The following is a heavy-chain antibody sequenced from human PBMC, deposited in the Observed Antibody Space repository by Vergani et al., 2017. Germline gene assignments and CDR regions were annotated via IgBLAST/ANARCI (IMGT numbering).Heavy chain of an antibody. CDR2: IYSGGST. D-gene: IGHD6-13*01. CDR1: GFTVSSNY. Sequence: EVQLVESGGGLVQPGGSLRLSCAASGFTVSSNYMSWVRQAPGKGLEWVSVIYSGGSTYYADSVKGRFTISRDNSKNTLYLQMNSLRAGDTAVYYCARDGGGGIAYFDYWGQGTTVTVSS. J-gene: IGHJ4*03. CDR3: ARDGGGGIAYFDY. V-gene: IGHV3-66*01.